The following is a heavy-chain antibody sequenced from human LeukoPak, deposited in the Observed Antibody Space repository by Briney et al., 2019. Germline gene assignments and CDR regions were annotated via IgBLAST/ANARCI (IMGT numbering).Heavy chain of an antibody. V-gene: IGHV1-18*01. CDR2: ISAYNGNT. CDR3: ARGTSGYCSGGSCLPFDY. Sequence: ASVKVSCKASGYTFTSYGISWVRRAPGQGLEWMGWISAYNGNTNYAQKLQGRVTMTTDTSTSTAYMELRSLRSDDTAVYYCARGTSGYCSGGSCLPFDYWGQGTLVTVSS. J-gene: IGHJ4*02. D-gene: IGHD2-15*01. CDR1: GYTFTSYG.